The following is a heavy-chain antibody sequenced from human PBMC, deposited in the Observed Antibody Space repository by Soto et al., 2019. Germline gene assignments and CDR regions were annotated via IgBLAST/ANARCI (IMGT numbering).Heavy chain of an antibody. CDR3: AKDITRGVVAAHYYYYGMDV. CDR2: ISYDGSNK. CDR1: GFTVSSYG. Sequence: GGSLRLSCAASGFTVSSYGMHWVRQAPGKGLEWVAVISYDGSNKYYADSVKGRFTISRDNSKNTLYLQMNSLRAEDTAVYYCAKDITRGVVAAHYYYYGMDVRGQGTTVTVSS. V-gene: IGHV3-30*18. J-gene: IGHJ6*02. D-gene: IGHD2-15*01.